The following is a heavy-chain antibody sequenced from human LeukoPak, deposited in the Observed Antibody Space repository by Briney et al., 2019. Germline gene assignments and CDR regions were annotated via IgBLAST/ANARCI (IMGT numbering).Heavy chain of an antibody. CDR1: GFTFSSYD. D-gene: IGHD3-10*01. V-gene: IGHV3-13*04. CDR3: ARGRGWGTFDI. J-gene: IGHJ3*02. Sequence: GGSLRLSCAAPGFTFSSYDMHWVRQGTGKGLEWVSAIGTAGDTYYPGSVKGRLTTSRENAKNSLYLQMNSLRVGDTAVYYCARGRGWGTFDIWGQGTMVTVSS. CDR2: IGTAGDT.